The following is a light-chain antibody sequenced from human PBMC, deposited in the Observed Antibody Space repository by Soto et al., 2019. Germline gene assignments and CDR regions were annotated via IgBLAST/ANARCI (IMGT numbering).Light chain of an antibody. CDR1: QSISSY. V-gene: IGKV1-39*01. Sequence: DIQMTQSPSSLSASVGDRVTITCRASQSISSYLNWYQQKPGKAPKLLIYAASSLQSGVPSRFSRSGSGTDFTLTISSLQPEDFATYYCQQCYSPSYTFGQGTKLEIK. CDR2: AAS. J-gene: IGKJ2*01. CDR3: QQCYSPSYT.